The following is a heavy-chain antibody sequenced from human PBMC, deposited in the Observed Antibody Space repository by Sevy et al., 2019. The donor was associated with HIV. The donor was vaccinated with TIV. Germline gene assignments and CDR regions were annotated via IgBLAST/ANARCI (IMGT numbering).Heavy chain of an antibody. CDR1: GYTFTDYY. J-gene: IGHJ6*03. CDR3: ARDHNYYGSGSPYNYYYMDV. V-gene: IGHV1-2*02. CDR2: INPNSGGT. Sequence: ASVKVSCQASGYTFTDYYIHWVRQAPGQGLEWMGWINPNSGGTNYAQKFQGRVTMTRDTSISTAYMELNRLRSDDTAVFYCARDHNYYGSGSPYNYYYMDVWGKGTTVTVSS. D-gene: IGHD3-10*01.